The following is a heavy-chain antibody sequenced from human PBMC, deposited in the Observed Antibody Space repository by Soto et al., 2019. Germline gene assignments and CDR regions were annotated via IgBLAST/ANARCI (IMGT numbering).Heavy chain of an antibody. Sequence: EVQLVESGGGLVKPGGSLRLSCAASGFTFSSYSMNWVRQAPGKGLEWVSSISSSSSYIYYADSVKGRFTISRDNAKNSLYLQMNSLRAEDTAVYYCARDRMVRGLGAFDIWGQGTMVTASS. V-gene: IGHV3-21*01. J-gene: IGHJ3*02. D-gene: IGHD3-10*01. CDR3: ARDRMVRGLGAFDI. CDR2: ISSSSSYI. CDR1: GFTFSSYS.